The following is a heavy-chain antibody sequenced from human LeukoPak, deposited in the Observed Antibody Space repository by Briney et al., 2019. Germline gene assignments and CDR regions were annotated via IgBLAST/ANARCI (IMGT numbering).Heavy chain of an antibody. CDR2: IYHSGST. Sequence: SETLSLTCAVSGGSISSSNWWSWVRQPPGKGLEWIGEIYHSGSTNYNPSLKSRVTISVDKSKNQFSLKLSSVTAADTAVYYCARGWMVRGVMNYFDYWGQGTLVTVSS. D-gene: IGHD3-10*01. J-gene: IGHJ4*02. CDR1: GGSISSSNW. CDR3: ARGWMVRGVMNYFDY. V-gene: IGHV4-4*02.